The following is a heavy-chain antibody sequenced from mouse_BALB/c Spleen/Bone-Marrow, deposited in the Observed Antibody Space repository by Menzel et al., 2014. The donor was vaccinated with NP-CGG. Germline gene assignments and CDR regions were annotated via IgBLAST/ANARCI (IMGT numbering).Heavy chain of an antibody. CDR1: GFSLTSYG. Sequence: AMLVESGPGLVAPSQSLSITCTVSGFSLTSYGVHWVRQPPGKGLEWLGVIWAGGSTNYNSALMSRLSISKDNSKSQVFLKMNSLQTDDTAMYYCARARSGNYYAMDYWGQGTSVTVSS. CDR3: ARARSGNYYAMDY. CDR2: IWAGGST. D-gene: IGHD2-1*01. J-gene: IGHJ4*01. V-gene: IGHV2-9*02.